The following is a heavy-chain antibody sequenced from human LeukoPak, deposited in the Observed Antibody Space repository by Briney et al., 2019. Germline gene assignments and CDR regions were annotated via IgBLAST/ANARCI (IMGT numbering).Heavy chain of an antibody. CDR1: GFTFDDYA. V-gene: IGHV3-43D*04. Sequence: PGGSLRLSCAASGFTFDDYAMHWVRQAPGKGLEWVSLISWDGGSTYYADSVKGRFTISRDNSKHSLHLQMNSLRADDTALYYCAKEMATIRSGFAFDIWGQGTMVTVSS. J-gene: IGHJ3*02. D-gene: IGHD5-24*01. CDR2: ISWDGGST. CDR3: AKEMATIRSGFAFDI.